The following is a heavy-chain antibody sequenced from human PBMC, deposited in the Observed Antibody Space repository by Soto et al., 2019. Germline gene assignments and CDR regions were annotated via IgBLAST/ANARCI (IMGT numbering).Heavy chain of an antibody. D-gene: IGHD3-10*01. CDR1: GGTFSSYT. CDR3: ARGHTFGNWFDP. Sequence: VKVSCKASGGTFSSYTISWVRQAPGQGLEWMGRIIPILGVANYAQKFQGRVTITADKSTSTAYMELSSLRSEDTAVYYCARGHTFGNWFDPWGQGTLVTVSS. J-gene: IGHJ5*02. CDR2: IIPILGVA. V-gene: IGHV1-69*02.